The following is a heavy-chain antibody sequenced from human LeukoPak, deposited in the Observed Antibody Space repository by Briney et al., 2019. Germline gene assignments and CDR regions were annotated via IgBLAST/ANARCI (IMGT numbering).Heavy chain of an antibody. CDR2: IYISGST. V-gene: IGHV4-61*02. J-gene: IGHJ6*03. Sequence: SETLSLTCTVSGGSISSGDYYWTWIRQPAGKGLEWIGRIYISGSTNYNPSLKSRVTISVDTSKNQFSLKLSSVTAADTAVYYCARGRLYYDILTGSYYYYYYYMDVWGKGTTVTVSS. D-gene: IGHD3-9*01. CDR1: GGSISSGDYY. CDR3: ARGRLYYDILTGSYYYYYYYMDV.